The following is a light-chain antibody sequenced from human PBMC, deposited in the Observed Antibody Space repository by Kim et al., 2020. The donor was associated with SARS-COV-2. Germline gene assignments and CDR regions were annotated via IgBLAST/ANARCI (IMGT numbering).Light chain of an antibody. J-gene: IGKJ1*01. CDR1: QSVTSNH. V-gene: IGKV3-20*01. CDR2: GAS. Sequence: EIVLTQSPGTLSLSPGERATLSCRASQSVTSNHLAWYQQKPGQAPRLLIYGASRRATGIPSRFSGSGSGTDFTLTISRLEPEDFAVYFCHRYGISRTFGQGTRVDIK. CDR3: HRYGISRT.